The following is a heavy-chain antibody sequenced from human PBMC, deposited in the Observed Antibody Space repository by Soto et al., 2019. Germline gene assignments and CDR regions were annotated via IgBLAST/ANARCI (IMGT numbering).Heavy chain of an antibody. CDR3: ARRQVTTDAYYYGMDV. CDR2: ISYDGSNK. Sequence: QVQLVESGGGVVQPGRSLRLSCAASGFTFSSYAMHWVRQAPGKGLEWVAVISYDGSNKYYADSVKGRFTISRDNSKNTLYLQMNSLRAEDTAVYYCARRQVTTDAYYYGMDVWGQGTTVTVSS. CDR1: GFTFSSYA. V-gene: IGHV3-30-3*01. J-gene: IGHJ6*02. D-gene: IGHD4-17*01.